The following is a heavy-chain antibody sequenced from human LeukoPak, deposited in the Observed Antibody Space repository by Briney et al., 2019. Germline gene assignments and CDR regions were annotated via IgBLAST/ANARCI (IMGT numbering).Heavy chain of an antibody. D-gene: IGHD2-2*01. CDR2: ISSSSSYI. CDR1: GFTFSSYS. J-gene: IGHJ6*02. CDR3: ARSTLTPIVVVPVCLMDV. Sequence: GGSLRLSCAASGFTFSSYSMNWVRQAPGKGLEWVSSISSSSSYIYYADSVKGRFTISRDNAKNLLYLQMNSLRAEDTAVYYCARSTLTPIVVVPVCLMDVWGQGTTVTVSS. V-gene: IGHV3-21*01.